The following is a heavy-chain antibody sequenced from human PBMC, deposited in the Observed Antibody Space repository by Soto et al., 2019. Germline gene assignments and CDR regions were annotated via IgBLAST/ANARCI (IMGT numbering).Heavy chain of an antibody. D-gene: IGHD2-15*01. CDR3: ANSLCSGSSRWLCGYYFDY. J-gene: IGHJ4*02. V-gene: IGHV3-23*01. CDR1: GFTFSSYA. CDR2: ISGSGGST. Sequence: GGSLRLSCAASGFTFSSYAMSWVRQAPGKGLEWVSAISGSGGSTYYADSVKGRFTISRDNSKNTLYLQMNSLRAEDTAVYDCANSLCSGSSRWLCGYYFDYWGQGTLVTVSS.